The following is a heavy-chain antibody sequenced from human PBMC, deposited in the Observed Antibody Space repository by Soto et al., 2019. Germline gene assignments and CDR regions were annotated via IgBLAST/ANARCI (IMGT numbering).Heavy chain of an antibody. V-gene: IGHV1-18*01. CDR3: ARELTDMVVVPAAIVYYGMDV. D-gene: IGHD2-2*01. J-gene: IGHJ6*02. CDR1: GYTFTSYG. CDR2: ISAYNGNT. Sequence: QVQLVQSGAEVKKPGASVKVSCKASGYTFTSYGISWVRQAPGQGLEWMGWISAYNGNTNYAQKLQGRVTMTTDTSTSTAYMELRSLRSDDTALYYCARELTDMVVVPAAIVYYGMDVWGQGTTVTVSS.